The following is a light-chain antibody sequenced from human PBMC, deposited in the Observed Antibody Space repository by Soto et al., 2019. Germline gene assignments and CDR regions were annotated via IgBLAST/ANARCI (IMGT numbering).Light chain of an antibody. Sequence: QSALTQPASVSGSPGQSIAISCTGTSSDVGGYSYVSWYQQQPGKAPKLVISDVSNRPSGVSDRFSGSKSGNTASLTISGLQTEDDADYYCASYTNSSTYVFGTGTKLTVL. V-gene: IGLV2-14*01. CDR1: SSDVGGYSY. CDR3: ASYTNSSTYV. CDR2: DVS. J-gene: IGLJ1*01.